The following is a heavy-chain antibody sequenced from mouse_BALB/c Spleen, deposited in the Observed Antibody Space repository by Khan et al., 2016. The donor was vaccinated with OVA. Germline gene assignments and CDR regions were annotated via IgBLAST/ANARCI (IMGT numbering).Heavy chain of an antibody. CDR2: IYPGSDNA. CDR1: GYTFTYYV. V-gene: IGHV1-77*01. Sequence: QVQLKQSGPELVKPGASVKMSCKASGYTFTYYVITWVKQRTGQGLEWIGEIYPGSDNAYYNERFKGKATLTADKSSNTTHMQLSSLTSEESAVYFGARGDGYYGYFDYWGQGTTLTVSS. CDR3: ARGDGYYGYFDY. D-gene: IGHD2-3*01. J-gene: IGHJ2*01.